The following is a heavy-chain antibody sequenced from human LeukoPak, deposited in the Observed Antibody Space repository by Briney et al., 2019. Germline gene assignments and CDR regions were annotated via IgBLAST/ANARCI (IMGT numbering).Heavy chain of an antibody. D-gene: IGHD2-2*01. CDR2: IRTKAKSYAT. Sequence: GGSLRLSCAASGFSFSGSAMHWVRQASGKGLEWVGRIRTKAKSYATAYAASVKGRFTISRDDSKNTAYPQMNSLKTEDTAVYYCTTSSATDDKWGQGTLVTVSS. J-gene: IGHJ4*02. CDR3: TTSSATDDK. CDR1: GFSFSGSA. V-gene: IGHV3-73*01.